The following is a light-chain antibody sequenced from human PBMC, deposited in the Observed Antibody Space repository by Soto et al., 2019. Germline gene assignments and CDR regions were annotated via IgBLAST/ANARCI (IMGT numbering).Light chain of an antibody. Sequence: EIVLTQSPTTLSLSPGERAILSCRASQSVSSFLACYQQKPGQAPRLLIYDASNRAAGIPAMFSGSASGTYITLTISIQYDEFSVLYYCQHFNNCPWTFGQGTKVDIK. CDR3: QHFNNCPWT. CDR2: DAS. CDR1: QSVSSF. V-gene: IGKV3-11*01. J-gene: IGKJ1*01.